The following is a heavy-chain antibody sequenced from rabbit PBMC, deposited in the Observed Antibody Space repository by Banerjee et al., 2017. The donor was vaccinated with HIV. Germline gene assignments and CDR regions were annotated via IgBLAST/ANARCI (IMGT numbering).Heavy chain of an antibody. CDR2: IYAGSSGST. J-gene: IGHJ4*01. Sequence: QEQLVEYGGDLVQPEGSPTLTCKASGFSFSSGYDMCWVRQAPGKGLEWIACIYAGSSGSTYYASWAKGRFTISKTSSITVTLQMTSLTAADTATYFCARNANGGWDLWGQGTLVTVS. V-gene: IGHV1S45*01. CDR1: GFSFSSGYD. CDR3: ARNANGGWDL. D-gene: IGHD4-1*01.